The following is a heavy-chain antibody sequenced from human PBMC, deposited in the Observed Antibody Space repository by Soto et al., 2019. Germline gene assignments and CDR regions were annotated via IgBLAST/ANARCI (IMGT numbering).Heavy chain of an antibody. Sequence: SGPTLVNPTQTLTLTCTFSGFSLSTSGLGVGWIRQPPGKALEWLALIYWNDDKRYSPSLKSRLTITKDTSKNQVVLTMTNMDPVDTATYYCAHLTYYYGSGSYKRAMDVWGQGTTVTVSS. V-gene: IGHV2-5*01. CDR2: IYWNDDK. CDR3: AHLTYYYGSGSYKRAMDV. D-gene: IGHD3-10*01. J-gene: IGHJ6*02. CDR1: GFSLSTSGLG.